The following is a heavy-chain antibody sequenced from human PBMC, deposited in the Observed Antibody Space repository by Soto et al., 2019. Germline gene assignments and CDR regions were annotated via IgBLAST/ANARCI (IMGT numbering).Heavy chain of an antibody. V-gene: IGHV1-3*04. J-gene: IGHJ4*02. CDR1: GYTFSTYG. CDR3: ARVVPLYDRTSPLDY. CDR2: FNTGNGDT. D-gene: IGHD3-22*01. Sequence: QVQLVQSGAEEKKPGASVKVSCKASGYTFSTYGIHWVRQAPGQRLEWMGWFNTGNGDTKFSQKFQGRVTLTGDKSASTASMELSGLRSADTAVYYCARVVPLYDRTSPLDYWGQGTLVTVSS.